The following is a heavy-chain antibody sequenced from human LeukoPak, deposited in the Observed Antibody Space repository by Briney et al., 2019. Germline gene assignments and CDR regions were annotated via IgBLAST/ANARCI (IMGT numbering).Heavy chain of an antibody. CDR2: IIPIFGTA. Sequence: GSSVKVSCKAFGGTFSSYAISWVRQAPGQGLEWMGGIIPIFGTANYAQKFQGRVTTTADESTSTAYMELSSLRSEDTAVYYCARGYSYGYWAFDYWGQGTLVTVSS. CDR3: ARGYSYGYWAFDY. J-gene: IGHJ4*02. CDR1: GGTFSSYA. D-gene: IGHD5-18*01. V-gene: IGHV1-69*01.